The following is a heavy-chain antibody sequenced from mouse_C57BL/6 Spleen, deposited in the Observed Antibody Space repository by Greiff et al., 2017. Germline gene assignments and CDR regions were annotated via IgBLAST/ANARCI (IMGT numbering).Heavy chain of an antibody. CDR3: ARHYYGSSYGWLAY. V-gene: IGHV1-64*01. D-gene: IGHD1-1*01. CDR2: IHPNSGST. Sequence: VQLQQPGAELVKPGASVKLSCKASGYTFTSYWMHWVKQRPGQGLEWIGMIHPNSGSTNYNEKLKSKATLTVDKSSSTAYLQLSSLTSEDSAVYYCARHYYGSSYGWLAYWGQGTLVTVSA. J-gene: IGHJ3*01. CDR1: GYTFTSYW.